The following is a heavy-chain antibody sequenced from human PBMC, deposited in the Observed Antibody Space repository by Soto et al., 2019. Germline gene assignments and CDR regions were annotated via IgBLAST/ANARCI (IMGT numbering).Heavy chain of an antibody. V-gene: IGHV4-31*03. CDR3: TRSILYPDGERNYYYYYGMDV. CDR2: IYYSGST. D-gene: IGHD2-8*01. CDR1: GGSITSGGYY. Sequence: SETLSLTCTVSGGSITSGGYYWSWIRQHPGKGLEWIRYIYYSGSTYYNPPLKSRVTISVNTSKNQFSLKMSSVTAADTAVYYCTRSILYPDGERNYYYYYGMDVWGQGTTVTVSS. J-gene: IGHJ6*02.